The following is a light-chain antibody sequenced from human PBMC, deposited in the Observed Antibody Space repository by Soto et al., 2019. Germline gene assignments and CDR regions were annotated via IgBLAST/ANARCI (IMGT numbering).Light chain of an antibody. CDR2: GNS. CDR3: QSYDSSLSGVV. Sequence: QSVLTQPPSVSGAPGQRVTISCTGSSSNIGAGYDVNWYQQLLETAPKLLIYGNSNRPSGVPDRFSGSKSGTSASLAITGLQAEDEADYYCQSYDSSLSGVVFGGGTQLTVL. J-gene: IGLJ2*01. CDR1: SSNIGAGYD. V-gene: IGLV1-40*01.